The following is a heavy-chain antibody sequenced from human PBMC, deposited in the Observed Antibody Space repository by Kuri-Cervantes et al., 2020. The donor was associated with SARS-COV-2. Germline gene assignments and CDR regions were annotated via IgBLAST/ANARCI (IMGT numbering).Heavy chain of an antibody. D-gene: IGHD3-3*01. CDR2: ISSSSSTI. V-gene: IGHV3-48*02. CDR1: GFTFSSYS. Sequence: GESLKISCAASGFTFSSYSMNWVRQAPGKGLEWVSYISSSSSTIYYADSVKGRFTISRDNAKNSLYLQMNSLRDEDTAVYYCARDIVTVDYDFWSGYYGPSYFDYWGQGTLVTVSS. CDR3: ARDIVTVDYDFWSGYYGPSYFDY. J-gene: IGHJ4*02.